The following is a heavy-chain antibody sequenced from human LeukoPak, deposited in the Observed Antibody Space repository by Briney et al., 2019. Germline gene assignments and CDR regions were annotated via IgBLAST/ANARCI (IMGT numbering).Heavy chain of an antibody. V-gene: IGHV3-11*01. CDR2: ISGNGDTV. D-gene: IGHD2-2*01. J-gene: IGHJ4*02. CDR1: GLPFSYYY. CDR3: ARARGTSAIRGDY. Sequence: GGSLRLSCAASGLPFSYYYMNWIRQAPGKGLEWISYISGNGDTVEYADSVKGRFAISRDNANNSLFLQMNSLRTDDTAVYYCARARGTSAIRGDYWGQGTRVLVSS.